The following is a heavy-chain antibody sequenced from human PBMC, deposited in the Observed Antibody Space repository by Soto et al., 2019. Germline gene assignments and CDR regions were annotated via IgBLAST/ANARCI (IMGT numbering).Heavy chain of an antibody. CDR1: GFTFSVFG. CDR2: ISHEGNSK. Sequence: QVHLVESGGGVVQPGGSLRLSCAASGFTFSVFGMHWVRQAPGKGPEWVAVISHEGNSKHYADSVKGRFTISRDNAKNPLSLRMDSLRPEDTALYYCAKTITLSPSDDSRGRGALIDHWGQGTLVTVSS. V-gene: IGHV3-30*18. D-gene: IGHD6-19*01. J-gene: IGHJ4*02. CDR3: AKTITLSPSDDSRGRGALIDH.